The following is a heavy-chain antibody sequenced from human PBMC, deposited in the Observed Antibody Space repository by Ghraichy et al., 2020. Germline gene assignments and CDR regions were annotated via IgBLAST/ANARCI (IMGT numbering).Heavy chain of an antibody. CDR2: INSSSSTI. V-gene: IGHV3-48*01. Sequence: GSLRLSCAASGFTFSSYSMNWVRQAPGKGLEWVSYINSSSSTIYYADSVKGRFTISRDNAKNSLYLQMNSLRAEDTAVYYCARDEPAEDIVVVVAATDYWGQGTLVTVSS. CDR1: GFTFSSYS. CDR3: ARDEPAEDIVVVVAATDY. J-gene: IGHJ4*02. D-gene: IGHD2-15*01.